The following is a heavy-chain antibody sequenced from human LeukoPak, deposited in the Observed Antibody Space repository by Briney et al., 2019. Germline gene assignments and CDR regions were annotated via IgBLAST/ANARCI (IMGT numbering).Heavy chain of an antibody. D-gene: IGHD6-13*01. CDR3: ARAFYSSSWYHKEDFFDY. V-gene: IGHV4-38-2*02. Sequence: SETLSLTCTVSGYSINNGYYWGWIRQPPGKGLEWIGSIYHSGSTYYKPSLKSRVTISVDTSKNQFSLKLSSVTAANTAVYYCARAFYSSSWYHKEDFFDYWGQGTPVTVSS. CDR2: IYHSGST. CDR1: GYSINNGYY. J-gene: IGHJ4*02.